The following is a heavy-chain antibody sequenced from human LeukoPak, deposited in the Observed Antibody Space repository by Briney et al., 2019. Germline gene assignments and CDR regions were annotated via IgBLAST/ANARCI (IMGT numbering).Heavy chain of an antibody. CDR2: STGSGRTT. J-gene: IGHJ6*02. CDR1: GFIFSDFD. Sequence: GGSLRLSCVASGFIFSDFDMHWVRQAPGRGLEWVSASTGSGRTTYYADSVMGRFTISRDNSKNTLYLQMNSLRAEDTAVYYCAKLQSDGLRTYYGMDVWGQGTTVTVSS. V-gene: IGHV3-23*01. D-gene: IGHD4-17*01. CDR3: AKLQSDGLRTYYGMDV.